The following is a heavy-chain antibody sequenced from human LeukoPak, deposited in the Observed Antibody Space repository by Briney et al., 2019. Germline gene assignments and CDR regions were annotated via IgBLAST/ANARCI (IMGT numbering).Heavy chain of an antibody. CDR3: ARHRAYSSSSPFDY. Sequence: PSETLSLTCTVSGGSISSLYWSWIRQPPGQGLEWIGYIYYTGSTNYKPSLKSRVTMFVDMSKNQFSLRLSSVTAADTAVYYCARHRAYSSSSPFDYWGQGTLVTVSS. V-gene: IGHV4-59*08. D-gene: IGHD6-6*01. CDR2: IYYTGST. J-gene: IGHJ4*02. CDR1: GGSISSLY.